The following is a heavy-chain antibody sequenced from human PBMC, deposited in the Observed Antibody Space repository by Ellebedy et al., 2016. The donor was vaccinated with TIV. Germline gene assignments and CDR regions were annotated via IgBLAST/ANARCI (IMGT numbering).Heavy chain of an antibody. CDR3: AKGGGWLYYFDY. D-gene: IGHD6-19*01. Sequence: GESLKISCAAPGFSFSTFAMHWVRQAPGKGLEWVSAISNSGDTTYNADSVKARFTISRDNSKNTLYLQVNNLRAEDTAVNYCAKGGGWLYYFDYWGHGTLVTVSS. J-gene: IGHJ4*01. V-gene: IGHV3-23*01. CDR1: GFSFSTFA. CDR2: ISNSGDTT.